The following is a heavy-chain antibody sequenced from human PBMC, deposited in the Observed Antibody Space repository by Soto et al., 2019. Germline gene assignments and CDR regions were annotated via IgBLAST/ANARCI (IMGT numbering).Heavy chain of an antibody. CDR1: GGSISSYY. CDR3: ARHVGVYYDFWSGFLHYWYFDL. J-gene: IGHJ2*01. CDR2: IYYSGST. V-gene: IGHV4-59*04. D-gene: IGHD3-3*01. Sequence: SETLSLTCTVSGGSISSYYWSWIRQPPGKGLEWIGYIYYSGSTYYNPSLKSRVTISVDTSKNQFSLKLSSVTAADTAVYYCARHVGVYYDFWSGFLHYWYFDLWGRGTLVTVSS.